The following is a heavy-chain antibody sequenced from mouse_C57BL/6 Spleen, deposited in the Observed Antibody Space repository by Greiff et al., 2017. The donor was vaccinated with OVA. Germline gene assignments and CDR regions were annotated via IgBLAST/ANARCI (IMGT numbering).Heavy chain of an antibody. J-gene: IGHJ4*01. CDR1: GYTFTDYY. V-gene: IGHV1-26*01. CDR2: INPNNGGT. CDR3: ARSLRFYAMDY. D-gene: IGHD1-1*01. Sequence: VQLQQSGPELVKPGASVKISCKASGYTFTDYYMNWVKQSHGKSLEWIGDINPNNGGTGYNQKFKGKATLTGDKSSNTAYMELRSLTSEDSAVYDCARSLRFYAMDYWGQGTSVTVSA.